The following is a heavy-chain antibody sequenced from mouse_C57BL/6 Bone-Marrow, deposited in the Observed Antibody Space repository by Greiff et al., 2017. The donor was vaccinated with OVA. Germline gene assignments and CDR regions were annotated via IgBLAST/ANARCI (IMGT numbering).Heavy chain of an antibody. Sequence: EVQLQQSGPELVKPGASVKISCKASGYTFTDYYMNWVKQSHGKSLEWIGDINPNNGGTSYNQKFKGKATLTVDKSSSTAYMELRSLTSEDSAVYYCAAGIYYYGSSYGFDYWGQGTTLTVSS. V-gene: IGHV1-26*01. CDR2: INPNNGGT. CDR3: AAGIYYYGSSYGFDY. D-gene: IGHD1-1*01. J-gene: IGHJ2*01. CDR1: GYTFTDYY.